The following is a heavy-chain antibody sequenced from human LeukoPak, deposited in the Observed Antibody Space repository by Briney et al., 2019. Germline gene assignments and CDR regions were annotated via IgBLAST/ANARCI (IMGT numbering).Heavy chain of an antibody. V-gene: IGHV4-34*01. Sequence: SETLSLTCAVYGGSFSGYYWSWIRQPPGKGLEWIGEINHSGSTNYNPSLKSRVTISVDTSKNQFSLKLSSVTAADTAVYYCARYERAYDFWSGYSSSFDYWGQGTLVTVSS. CDR1: GGSFSGYY. D-gene: IGHD3-3*01. CDR2: INHSGST. CDR3: ARYERAYDFWSGYSSSFDY. J-gene: IGHJ4*02.